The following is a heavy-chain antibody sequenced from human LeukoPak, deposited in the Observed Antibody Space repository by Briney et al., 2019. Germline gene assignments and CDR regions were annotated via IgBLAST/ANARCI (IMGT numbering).Heavy chain of an antibody. D-gene: IGHD6-19*01. CDR3: AKSGTYSTGWYYFDY. J-gene: IGHJ4*02. V-gene: IGHV1-69*05. CDR2: IIPMYGTT. Sequence: ASVKVSCKASGGTFRSYAITWVRQAPGQGLEWMGRIIPMYGTTSYAQRFQGRVTITTDEVTSTAYMELSSLRSEDTAVYYCAKSGTYSTGWYYFDYWGQGTLVTVSS. CDR1: GGTFRSYA.